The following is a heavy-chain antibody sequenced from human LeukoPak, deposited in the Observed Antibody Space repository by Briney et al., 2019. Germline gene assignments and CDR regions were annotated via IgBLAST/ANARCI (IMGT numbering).Heavy chain of an antibody. CDR2: VYYSGST. V-gene: IGHV4-61*01. J-gene: IGHJ4*02. CDR3: AREYSGFDY. Sequence: SETLSLTCTVSGYPISSYSDYTNYKWPWIRQPPGKGLEWIGYVYYSGSTNYNPSLKSRATISVETSKNQFSLKLTSVTAADTAVYYCAREYSGFDYWGPGTLVTVSP. D-gene: IGHD5-12*01. CDR1: GYPISSYSDYTNYK.